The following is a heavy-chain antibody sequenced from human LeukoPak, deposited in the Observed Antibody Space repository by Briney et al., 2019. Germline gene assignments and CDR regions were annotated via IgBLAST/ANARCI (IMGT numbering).Heavy chain of an antibody. D-gene: IGHD3-22*01. CDR3: AKELITMIVVVPAAFDI. J-gene: IGHJ3*02. CDR2: ISGSGGST. Sequence: GGSLRLSCAASGFTFSSYAMSWVRQAPGKGLEWVSAISGSGGSTYYADSVKGRFTIPRDNSKNTLYLQMNSLRAEDTAVYYCAKELITMIVVVPAAFDIWGQGTMVTVSS. V-gene: IGHV3-23*01. CDR1: GFTFSSYA.